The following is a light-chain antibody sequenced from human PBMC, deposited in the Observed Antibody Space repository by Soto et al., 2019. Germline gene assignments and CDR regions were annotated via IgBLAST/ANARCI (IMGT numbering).Light chain of an antibody. V-gene: IGKV1-27*01. CDR1: QGIGVY. Sequence: DIQMTQSPSSLSASLGDTVTITCRASQGIGVYLAWFQQKPGKVPKLLIYAASTLQSGVPSRFSGSGSGTDFTLTITSLQPEDVATYYRQKYNSAPLTFGGGTKVEIK. CDR2: AAS. J-gene: IGKJ4*01. CDR3: QKYNSAPLT.